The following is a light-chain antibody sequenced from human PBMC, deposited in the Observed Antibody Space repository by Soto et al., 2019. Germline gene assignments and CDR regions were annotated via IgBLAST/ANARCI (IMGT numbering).Light chain of an antibody. CDR1: ISNVGAGYD. V-gene: IGLV1-40*01. CDR2: GNN. CDR3: QSYDSILSAVV. J-gene: IGLJ3*02. Sequence: QSVLTQPPSVSGAPGQRVTISCIGSISNVGAGYDVHWYQQLPGAAPKLLISGNNNRPSGVPDRFSGSKSGTSASLAIAGLQAEDEADYYCQSYDSILSAVVFGGGTKLTVL.